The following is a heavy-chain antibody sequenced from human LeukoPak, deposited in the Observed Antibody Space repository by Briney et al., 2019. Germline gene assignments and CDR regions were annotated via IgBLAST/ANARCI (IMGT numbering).Heavy chain of an antibody. CDR3: ARGTDYYYGMDV. V-gene: IGHV3-13*01. CDR1: GFTFSSYD. CDR2: IGTAGDT. D-gene: IGHD4-17*01. Sequence: GGSLRLSCAASGFTFSSYDMHWVRQATGKGLEWVSAIGTAGDTYYPGSVKGRFTISRENAKNSLYLQMNSLRAGDTAVYYCARGTDYYYGMDVWAKGPRSPSP. J-gene: IGHJ6*02.